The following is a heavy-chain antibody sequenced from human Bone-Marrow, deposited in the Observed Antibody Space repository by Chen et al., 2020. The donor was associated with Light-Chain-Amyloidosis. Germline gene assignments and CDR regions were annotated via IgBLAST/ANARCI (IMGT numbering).Heavy chain of an antibody. CDR1: GGSFTSYH. J-gene: IGHJ4*02. D-gene: IGHD3-22*01. CDR3: AGHYYDSNAYYTFDY. Sequence: QVQLQESGPGLVKPSETLSLTCSVSGGSFTSYHWSWIRQPPGKGLEWIGYIYHSGSTNYNHSLKSRVTISIEKSKNQFSLNLRSVTAADTAVYYCAGHYYDSNAYYTFDYWGQGALVTVSS. V-gene: IGHV4-59*01. CDR2: IYHSGST.